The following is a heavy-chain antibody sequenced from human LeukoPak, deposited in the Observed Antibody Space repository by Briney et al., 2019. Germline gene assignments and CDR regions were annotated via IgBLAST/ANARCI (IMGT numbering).Heavy chain of an antibody. CDR2: INHSGST. CDR1: GGCLSGYY. D-gene: IGHD6-19*01. CDR3: ARDRQWLVGGIFDY. Sequence: SETLSLTCAVYGGCLSGYYWRWIRQPPGKGLEWIGEINHSGSTNYNPSLKSRVTISVDTSKNQFSLKLSSVTAADTAVYYCARDRQWLVGGIFDYWGQGTLVTVSS. J-gene: IGHJ4*02. V-gene: IGHV4-34*01.